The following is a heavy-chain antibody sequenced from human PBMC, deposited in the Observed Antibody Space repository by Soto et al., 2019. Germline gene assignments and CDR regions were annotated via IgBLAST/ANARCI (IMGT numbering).Heavy chain of an antibody. Sequence: QVQLVQSGAEVKKPGSSVKVSCKASGGTFSSYTISWVRQAPGQGLEWMGRMIPILGIANYAQKFQGRVTITADNSTSTAYMELSSLRSEDTAVYYCASWSGSYPEYDYWGQGTLVTVSS. CDR1: GGTFSSYT. CDR2: MIPILGIA. CDR3: ASWSGSYPEYDY. J-gene: IGHJ4*02. D-gene: IGHD1-26*01. V-gene: IGHV1-69*02.